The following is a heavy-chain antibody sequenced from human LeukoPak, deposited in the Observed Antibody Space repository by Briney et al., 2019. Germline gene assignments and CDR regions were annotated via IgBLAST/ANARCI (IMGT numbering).Heavy chain of an antibody. Sequence: SETLSLTCTVSGGSISSGGYYWSWIRQHPGKGLGWIGYIYYSGSTYYNPSLKSRVTISVDTSKNQFSLKLSSVTAADTAVYYCARDVVRSNWFDPWGQGTLVTVSS. V-gene: IGHV4-31*03. CDR3: ARDVVRSNWFDP. CDR1: GGSISSGGYY. J-gene: IGHJ5*02. CDR2: IYYSGST.